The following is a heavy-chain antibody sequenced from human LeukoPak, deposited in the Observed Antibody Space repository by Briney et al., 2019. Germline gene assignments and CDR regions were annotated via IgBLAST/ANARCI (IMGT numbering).Heavy chain of an antibody. Sequence: ASVKVSCKASGYTFTGYHMHWVRQAPGQGLEWMGWINPNSGGTNYAQKFQGRVTMTRDTSISTAYMELSRLRSDDTAVYYCASADGYNFSGLDYWGQGTLVTVSS. D-gene: IGHD5-24*01. CDR3: ASADGYNFSGLDY. V-gene: IGHV1-2*02. J-gene: IGHJ4*02. CDR2: INPNSGGT. CDR1: GYTFTGYH.